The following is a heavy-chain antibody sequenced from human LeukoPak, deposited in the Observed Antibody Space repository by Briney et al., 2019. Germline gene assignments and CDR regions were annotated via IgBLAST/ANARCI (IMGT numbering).Heavy chain of an antibody. CDR3: ARDQRYCSNSSCPWEPFDY. CDR2: VTSDST. D-gene: IGHD2-2*01. V-gene: IGHV3-23*01. CDR1: GFTFSSFV. Sequence: QAGGSLRLSCAASGFTFSSFVMSWVRQAPGKGLEWVSTVTSDSTYYADSVKGRFTISRDNSKNTVYLQMSSLRAEDTAVYYCARDQRYCSNSSCPWEPFDYWGQGTLVTVSS. J-gene: IGHJ4*02.